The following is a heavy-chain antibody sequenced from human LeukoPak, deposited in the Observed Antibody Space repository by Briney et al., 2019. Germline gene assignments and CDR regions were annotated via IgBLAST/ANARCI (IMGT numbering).Heavy chain of an antibody. CDR3: ARDIGYYYDSSGYLIGDFDY. J-gene: IGHJ4*02. V-gene: IGHV1-18*01. D-gene: IGHD3-22*01. Sequence: ASVKVSCKASGYSFTSYGISWVRQAPGQGLEWMGWISAYNGNTNYAQKLQGRVIMTTDTSTSTAYMELRSLRSDDTAVYYCARDIGYYYDSSGYLIGDFDYWGQGTLVTVSS. CDR1: GYSFTSYG. CDR2: ISAYNGNT.